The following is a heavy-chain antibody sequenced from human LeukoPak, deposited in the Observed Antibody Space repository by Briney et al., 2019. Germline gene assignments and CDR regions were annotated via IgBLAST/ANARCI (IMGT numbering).Heavy chain of an antibody. D-gene: IGHD3-22*01. Sequence: SETLSLTCTVSGGSINNYYWSWIRQPPGKGLEWIGYIYYSGSTNYNPSLKSRVTISVDTSKNQFSLKLSSVTAADTAVYYCARDAAQEDYYDSSGYYVDWGQGTLVTVSS. J-gene: IGHJ4*02. CDR3: ARDAAQEDYYDSSGYYVD. V-gene: IGHV4-59*12. CDR1: GGSINNYY. CDR2: IYYSGST.